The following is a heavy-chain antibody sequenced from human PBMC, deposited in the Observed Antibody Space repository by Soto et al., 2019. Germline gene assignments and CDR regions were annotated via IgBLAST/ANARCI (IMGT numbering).Heavy chain of an antibody. Sequence: PSETLSLTCTVSGGSISSYYWSWIRQPPGKGLEWIGYIYYSGSTNYNPSLKSRVTMTTDTSTSTAYMELRSLRSDDTAVYYCARAPYGSGSDYWGQGTLVTVS. J-gene: IGHJ4*02. CDR1: GGSISSYY. CDR3: ARAPYGSGSDY. D-gene: IGHD3-10*01. V-gene: IGHV4-59*03. CDR2: IYYSGST.